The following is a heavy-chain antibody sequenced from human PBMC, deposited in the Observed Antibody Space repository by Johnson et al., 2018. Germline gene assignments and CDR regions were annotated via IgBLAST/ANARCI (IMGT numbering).Heavy chain of an antibody. V-gene: IGHV3-30*03. CDR3: ARNDDNEYFQH. Sequence: VQLVESGGGVVQPGRSLRLSCAASGFTFSSYGMHWVRQAPGKGLEWVAVISYDGSNKYYADSVKGRFTISRDNSKNTLYLQMNSLRAEDTAVYYCARNDDNEYFQHWGQGTLVTVSS. J-gene: IGHJ1*01. CDR2: ISYDGSNK. CDR1: GFTFSSYG. D-gene: IGHD1-1*01.